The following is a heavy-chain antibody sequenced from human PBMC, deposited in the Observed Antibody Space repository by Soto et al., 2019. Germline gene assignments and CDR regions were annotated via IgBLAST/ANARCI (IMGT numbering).Heavy chain of an antibody. D-gene: IGHD5-12*01. CDR3: ARHSGYDVRSKTYYYYGLDV. CDR1: GYSFTSYW. J-gene: IGHJ6*02. CDR2: IYPGDSDT. V-gene: IGHV5-51*01. Sequence: EVQLVQSGAEVKKPGESLKISCKDSGYSFTSYWIVWVRQMPGKGLEWMGIIYPGDSDTRYSPSFQGQVTISADKSISTAYLQWSSLNAADTAMYYCARHSGYDVRSKTYYYYGLDVWGQGTTVTVAS.